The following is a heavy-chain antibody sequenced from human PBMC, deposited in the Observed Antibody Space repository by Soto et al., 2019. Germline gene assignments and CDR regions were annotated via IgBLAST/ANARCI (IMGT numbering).Heavy chain of an antibody. CDR2: IIPIFGTA. D-gene: IGHD4-17*01. J-gene: IGHJ6*02. CDR1: GGTFSSYA. Sequence: QVQLVQSGAEVKKPGSSVKVSCKASGGTFSSYAISWVRQAPGQGLEWMGGIIPIFGTANYAQKFQGRVTITADESTSTAYMELSSLRSEDTAVYYCARGKLTGYGGNSDYYYGMDVWGQGTTVTVPS. V-gene: IGHV1-69*12. CDR3: ARGKLTGYGGNSDYYYGMDV.